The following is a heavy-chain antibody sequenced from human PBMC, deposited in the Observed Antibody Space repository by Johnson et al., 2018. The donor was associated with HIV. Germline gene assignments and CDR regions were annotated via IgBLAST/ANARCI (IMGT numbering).Heavy chain of an antibody. D-gene: IGHD3-16*01. CDR1: GFTFTNFW. V-gene: IGHV3-7*05. CDR2: IKQDGSEK. J-gene: IGHJ3*02. CDR3: VRDDGSDYEACDI. Sequence: EVQLVESGGGLVQPGGSLRLSCAASGFTFTNFWMSWVRQAPGKGLEWVADIKQDGSEKYYLDPVKGRFTISRDNARKSLYLQMNNLRAEDTAVYYCVRDDGSDYEACDIWGQGTMVTVSS.